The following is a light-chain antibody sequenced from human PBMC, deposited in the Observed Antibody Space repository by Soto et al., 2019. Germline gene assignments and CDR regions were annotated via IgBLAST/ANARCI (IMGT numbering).Light chain of an antibody. CDR3: EQYYNWPAYT. Sequence: IVMTQSPVTLSVSPGERVTLSCRASETVRTNLAWFQQKPGQTPRLLIFGASTRATGIPTGFTGSESETEFPLTIVIRQSEGRAVYYCEQYYNWPAYTFGQGTKLEI. V-gene: IGKV3-15*01. J-gene: IGKJ2*01. CDR1: ETVRTN. CDR2: GAS.